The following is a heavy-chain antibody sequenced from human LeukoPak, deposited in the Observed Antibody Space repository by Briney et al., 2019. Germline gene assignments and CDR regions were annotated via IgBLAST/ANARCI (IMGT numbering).Heavy chain of an antibody. D-gene: IGHD4-17*01. CDR1: GFTFSSYD. CDR3: AKGDGDFVDY. J-gene: IGHJ4*02. CDR2: ISYDGSNK. V-gene: IGHV3-30*18. Sequence: GGSLRLSCAASGFTFSSYDMHWVRQAPXXXLEWVAVISYDGSNKYYADSVKGRFTISRDNSKNTLYLQMNSLRAEDTAVYYCAKGDGDFVDYWGQGTLVTVSS.